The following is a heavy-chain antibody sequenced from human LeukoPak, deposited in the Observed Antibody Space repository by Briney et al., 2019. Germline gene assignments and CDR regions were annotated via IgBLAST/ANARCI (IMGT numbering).Heavy chain of an antibody. CDR3: AKEYDILTGYYPDGESELDY. V-gene: IGHV3-23*01. D-gene: IGHD3-9*01. CDR2: ISGSGGST. Sequence: GGSLRLSCAASGFTFGSYAMYWVRQAPGKGLEWVSGISGSGGSTFYADSVKGRFTISRDNSENTVYLQMNSLRAEDTAVYYCAKEYDILTGYYPDGESELDYWGQGTLVTVSS. CDR1: GFTFGSYA. J-gene: IGHJ4*02.